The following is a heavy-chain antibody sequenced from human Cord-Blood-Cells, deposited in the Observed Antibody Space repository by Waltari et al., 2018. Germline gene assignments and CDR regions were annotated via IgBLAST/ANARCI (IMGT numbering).Heavy chain of an antibody. V-gene: IGHV1-2*04. Sequence: QAQLVESGAVVKRTGATVQGHCRASGYTLPCDYMHWVRKAPGQGLEWMGWINPNSGGTNYAQKLQGWVTMTRDTSNSTAYMELSRLRSDDTAVYYCGRSYDILTGYFDYWGQGTLVTVSS. CDR3: GRSYDILTGYFDY. D-gene: IGHD3-9*01. CDR2: INPNSGGT. J-gene: IGHJ4*02. CDR1: GYTLPCDY.